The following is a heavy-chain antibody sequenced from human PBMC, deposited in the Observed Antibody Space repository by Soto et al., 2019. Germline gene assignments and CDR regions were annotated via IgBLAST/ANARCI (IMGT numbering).Heavy chain of an antibody. J-gene: IGHJ3*02. CDR1: GYTFTSYG. D-gene: IGHD6-19*01. CDR2: ISAYNGNT. V-gene: IGHV1-18*01. Sequence: ASVKVSCKASGYTFTSYGISWVRQAPRQGLEWMGWISAYNGNTNYAQKLQGRVTMTTDTSTSTAYMELRSLRSDDTAVYYCAREDDSSGWYGSFDIWGQGTMVTVSS. CDR3: AREDDSSGWYGSFDI.